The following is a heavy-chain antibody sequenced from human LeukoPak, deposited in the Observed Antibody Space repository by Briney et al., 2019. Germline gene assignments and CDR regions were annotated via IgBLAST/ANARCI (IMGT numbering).Heavy chain of an antibody. Sequence: GGSLRLSCAASGFTFSSYWMHWVRQAPGKGLVWVSRINSGGSSTSYAGSVKGRFTISRDNAKNTLYLQMNSLRAEDTAVYYCAREGQQWLVSNDAFDIWGQGTMVTVSS. V-gene: IGHV3-74*01. CDR2: INSGGSST. CDR3: AREGQQWLVSNDAFDI. D-gene: IGHD6-19*01. CDR1: GFTFSSYW. J-gene: IGHJ3*02.